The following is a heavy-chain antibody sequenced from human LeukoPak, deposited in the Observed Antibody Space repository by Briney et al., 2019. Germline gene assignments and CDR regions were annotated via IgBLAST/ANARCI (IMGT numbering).Heavy chain of an antibody. Sequence: GGSLRLSCAASGFTFNSYTMNWVRQAPGKGLEWVSSISSGGSYIYYADSVKGRFTISRDNAKNSLDLQMTSLRAEDTAVYYCARAPDILTPNKMWFDPWGQGTLVTVSS. CDR3: ARAPDILTPNKMWFDP. J-gene: IGHJ5*02. D-gene: IGHD3-9*01. CDR2: ISSGGSYI. CDR1: GFTFNSYT. V-gene: IGHV3-21*01.